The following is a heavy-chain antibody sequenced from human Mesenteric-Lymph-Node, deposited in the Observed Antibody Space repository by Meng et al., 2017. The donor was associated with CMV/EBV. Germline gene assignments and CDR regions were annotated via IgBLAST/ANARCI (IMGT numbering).Heavy chain of an antibody. Sequence: ASVKVSCKASGYSFTTYYMHWVRQAPGQGLEWMGIINPSGGSTSYAQKFQGRVTMTRDTSTSTVYMELSSLRSEDTAVYYCARGQYYDFWSGYSPYYYYYGMDVWGQGTTVTVSS. D-gene: IGHD3-3*01. J-gene: IGHJ6*02. V-gene: IGHV1-46*01. CDR3: ARGQYYDFWSGYSPYYYYYGMDV. CDR1: GYSFTTYY. CDR2: INPSGGST.